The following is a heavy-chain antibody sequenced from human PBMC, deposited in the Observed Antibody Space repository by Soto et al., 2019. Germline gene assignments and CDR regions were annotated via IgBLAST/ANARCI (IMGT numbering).Heavy chain of an antibody. CDR2: VYDSAAA. Sequence: QVQLRESGPGLVKPSETLSLTCTVTGGPVSSATYYWSWIRQTPGKGLEWLGYVYDSAAANYNPPRRSRLTISLETSKNQFSLRLTSVTAADTAVYYCARDTRVSIDSWGQGTLVTVSS. V-gene: IGHV4-61*01. J-gene: IGHJ4*02. D-gene: IGHD2-15*01. CDR3: ARDTRVSIDS. CDR1: GGPVSSATYY.